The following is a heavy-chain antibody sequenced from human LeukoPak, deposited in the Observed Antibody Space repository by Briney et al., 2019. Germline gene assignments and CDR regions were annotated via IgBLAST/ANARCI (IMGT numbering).Heavy chain of an antibody. CDR3: ARAIAVAAAPFDY. Sequence: PSETLSLTCTVSGGSVSGDSYYWGWIRQPPGKGLEWIGSIYYSGNTYYNPSLKSRVTISVDTSKTHFSLKLSSVTAADTALYYCARAIAVAAAPFDYWGQGTLVTVSS. CDR2: IYYSGNT. V-gene: IGHV4-39*02. D-gene: IGHD6-19*01. J-gene: IGHJ4*02. CDR1: GGSVSGDSYY.